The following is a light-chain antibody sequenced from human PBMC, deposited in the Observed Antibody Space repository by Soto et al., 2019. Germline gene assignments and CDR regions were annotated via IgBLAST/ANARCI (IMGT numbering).Light chain of an antibody. J-gene: IGKJ1*01. CDR2: KAS. V-gene: IGKV1-5*03. CDR3: QQYNSYPWT. CDR1: QSISSW. Sequence: DIQMTQSPSTLSASVGDRVTITCRASQSISSWLAWYQQKPGKATKLLIYKASSLESGVPSRFSGSGSGTEFTLTISSLQPDDFATYDCQQYNSYPWTFGQGTKVEIK.